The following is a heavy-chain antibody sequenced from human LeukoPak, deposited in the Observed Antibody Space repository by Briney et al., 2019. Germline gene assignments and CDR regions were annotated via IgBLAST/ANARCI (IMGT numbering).Heavy chain of an antibody. CDR2: ISYDGSNK. J-gene: IGHJ4*02. D-gene: IGHD5-24*01. V-gene: IGHV3-30-3*01. Sequence: GGSLRLSCAASGFTFSSYTMSWVRQAPGKGLEWVAVISYDGSNKYYADSVKGRFTISRDNSKNTLYLQMNSLRAEDPAVYYCARDLGGYNYFDYWGQGTLVTVSS. CDR3: ARDLGGYNYFDY. CDR1: GFTFSSYT.